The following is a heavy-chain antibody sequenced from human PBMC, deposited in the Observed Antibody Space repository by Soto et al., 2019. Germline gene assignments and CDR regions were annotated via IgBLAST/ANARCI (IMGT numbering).Heavy chain of an antibody. CDR2: ISSSGSTI. Sequence: XVCMQLSCAASGFTFRDYYVSWIRQAPGKGLEWVSYISSSGSTIYYADSVKGRFTISRDNAKNSLYLQMNSLRAEDTAVYYCARHLLAPNWFDPWGQGTLVTVSS. CDR3: ARHLLAPNWFDP. CDR1: GFTFRDYY. V-gene: IGHV3-11*01. J-gene: IGHJ5*02.